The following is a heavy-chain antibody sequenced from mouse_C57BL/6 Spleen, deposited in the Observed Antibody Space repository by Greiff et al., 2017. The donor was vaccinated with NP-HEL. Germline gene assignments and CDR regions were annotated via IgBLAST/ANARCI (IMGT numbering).Heavy chain of an antibody. CDR2: IDPSDSET. CDR3: ARSGTAQAPFAY. V-gene: IGHV1-52*01. CDR1: GYTFTSYW. D-gene: IGHD3-2*02. J-gene: IGHJ3*01. Sequence: VQLQQPGAELVRPGSSVKLSCKASGYTFTSYWMHWVKQRPIQGLEWIGNIDPSDSETHYNQKFKDKATLTVDKSSSTAYMQLSSLTSEDSAVYYCARSGTAQAPFAYWGQGTLVTVSA.